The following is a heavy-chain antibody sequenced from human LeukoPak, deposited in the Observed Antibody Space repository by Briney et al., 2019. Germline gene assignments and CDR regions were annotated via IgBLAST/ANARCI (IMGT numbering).Heavy chain of an antibody. CDR2: MNPNSGNT. V-gene: IGHV1-8*01. D-gene: IGHD3-9*01. CDR1: GYTFTSYD. CDR3: ARGGYDILTGGYYYYYYYGMDV. Sequence: ASVNVSCKASGYTFTSYDINWVRQATGQGLEWMGWMNPNSGNTGYAQKFQGRVTMTRNTSISTAYMELSSLRSEDTAVYYCARGGYDILTGGYYYYYYYGMDVWGQGTTVTVSS. J-gene: IGHJ6*02.